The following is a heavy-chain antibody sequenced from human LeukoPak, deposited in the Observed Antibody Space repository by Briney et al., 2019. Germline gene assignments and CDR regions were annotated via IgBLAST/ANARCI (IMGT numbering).Heavy chain of an antibody. J-gene: IGHJ4*01. D-gene: IGHD6-19*01. CDR2: VYYSGNT. Sequence: SETLSLTCTVSVGYISSSSYYWGWVRQPPGKGLEWIGSVYYSGNTYYTPSLKSRVAISVDTSKNQFSLQLSPVTPPHPALYHCAIHSHSSGLKHYFDNWGHRTLVTVSS. CDR3: AIHSHSSGLKHYFDN. V-gene: IGHV4-39*01. CDR1: VGYISSSSYY.